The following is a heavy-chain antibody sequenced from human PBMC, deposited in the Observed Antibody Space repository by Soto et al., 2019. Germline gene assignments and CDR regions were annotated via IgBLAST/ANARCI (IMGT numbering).Heavy chain of an antibody. V-gene: IGHV1-18*04. D-gene: IGHD1-1*01. CDR2: VTPYKADT. CDR3: ATDGPSNSRNLYAFDI. J-gene: IGHJ3*02. CDR1: GYTLTNYG. Sequence: GASVKVSCKASGYTLTNYGVTWVRQAPGQGLEWLGRVTPYKADTNSAQNLQGRVTMATDTSTNTAYLELRSLRSDDTAVYFCATDGPSNSRNLYAFDIPGQATIVTVSS.